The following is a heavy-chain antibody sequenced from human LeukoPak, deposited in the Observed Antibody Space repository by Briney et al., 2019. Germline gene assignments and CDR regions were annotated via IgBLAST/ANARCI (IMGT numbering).Heavy chain of an antibody. CDR3: ARDLAYNYGLRDFDY. Sequence: PSETLSLTCAVSGYSISTGSYWVWIRQPPGKGLEWIGSIYHSGTTYYNPSLKSRVTISVDTSKNQFSLILRSVTAPDTAVYYCARDLAYNYGLRDFDYWGQGTLVTVSS. V-gene: IGHV4-38-2*02. D-gene: IGHD3-10*01. CDR2: IYHSGTT. CDR1: GYSISTGSY. J-gene: IGHJ4*02.